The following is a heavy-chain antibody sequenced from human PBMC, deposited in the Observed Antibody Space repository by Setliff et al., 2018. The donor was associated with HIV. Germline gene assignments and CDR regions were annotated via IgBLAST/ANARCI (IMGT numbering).Heavy chain of an antibody. D-gene: IGHD3-10*01. V-gene: IGHV1-2*02. CDR2: VNPNSGDA. J-gene: IGHJ6*02. Sequence: ASVKVSCKASGYTFTGHYLHWVRQAPGQGLEWLGWVNPNSGDAIYAQNFQGRVTMTRDTSINAAYMELRGLRVEDTAVYYCARDYLYYNMYNGSPVYGMDVWGQGTTVTVSS. CDR3: ARDYLYYNMYNGSPVYGMDV. CDR1: GYTFTGHY.